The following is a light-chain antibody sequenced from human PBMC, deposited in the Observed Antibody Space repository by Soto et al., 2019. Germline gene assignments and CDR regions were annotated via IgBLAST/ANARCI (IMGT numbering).Light chain of an antibody. V-gene: IGKV3-15*01. J-gene: IGKJ5*01. Sequence: IVMTQSPATLSLSPGERATLSWRASQSVGSNLAWYHQKPAHAPSLLIYSASTRATGIPASFSGSGSGTGFTLTISSLQYEDFAAYYCQQRSNWHRITFGQGTRREIK. CDR2: SAS. CDR3: QQRSNWHRIT. CDR1: QSVGSN.